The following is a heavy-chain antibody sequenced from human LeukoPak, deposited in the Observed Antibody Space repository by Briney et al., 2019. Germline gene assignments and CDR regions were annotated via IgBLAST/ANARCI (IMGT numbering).Heavy chain of an antibody. Sequence: SETLSLTCTVSGGSISSYYWSWIRQPPGKGLEWIGYIYYSGSTNYNPSLKSRVTISVDTSKNQFSLKLSSVTAADTAVYYCARGGYSSSYGWFDPWGQGTLVTVSS. V-gene: IGHV4-59*01. J-gene: IGHJ5*02. D-gene: IGHD6-6*01. CDR1: GGSISSYY. CDR2: IYYSGST. CDR3: ARGGYSSSYGWFDP.